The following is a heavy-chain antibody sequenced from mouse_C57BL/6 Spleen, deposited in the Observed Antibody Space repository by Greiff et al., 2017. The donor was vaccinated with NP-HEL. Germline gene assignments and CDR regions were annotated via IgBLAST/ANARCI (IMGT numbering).Heavy chain of an antibody. D-gene: IGHD1-1*01. V-gene: IGHV10-1*01. CDR3: VRPYYYGSSYCWFAY. J-gene: IGHJ3*01. CDR2: IRSKSNNYAT. CDR1: GFSFNTYA. Sequence: EVKLVESGGGLVQPKGSLKLSCAASGFSFNTYAMNWVRQAPGKGLEWVARIRSKSNNYATYYADSVKDRFTISRDDSESMLYLQMNNLKTDDTAMYYCVRPYYYGSSYCWFAYWGQGTLVTVSA.